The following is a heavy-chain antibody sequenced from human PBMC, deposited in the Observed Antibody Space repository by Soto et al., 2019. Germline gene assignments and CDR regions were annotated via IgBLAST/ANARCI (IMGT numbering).Heavy chain of an antibody. Sequence: GGSLRLSCAASGFTFSSYWMHWVRQAPGKGLVWVSRINSDGSSTSYADSVKGRFTISRDNAKNTLYLQMNSLRAEDTAVYYCARVRIAAQNWFDPWGQGTLVTVS. D-gene: IGHD6-6*01. CDR3: ARVRIAAQNWFDP. J-gene: IGHJ5*02. CDR1: GFTFSSYW. CDR2: INSDGSST. V-gene: IGHV3-74*01.